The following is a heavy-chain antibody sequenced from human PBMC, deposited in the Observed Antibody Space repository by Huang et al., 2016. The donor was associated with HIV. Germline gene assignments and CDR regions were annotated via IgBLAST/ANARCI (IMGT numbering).Heavy chain of an antibody. CDR1: SFIFGNAW. CDR2: IKSLTEVGTR. D-gene: IGHD3-10*01. V-gene: IGHV3-15*01. Sequence: EVQVVESGGGLIKPGGSLGFSCATTSFIFGNAWLSWVSYAPGKGLEWVGRIKSLTEVGTRDLAAHVKGRFTVSRQDAKNTLCLEMNSLKTEDTAVYYCVTQWRGDHTATRDNYFYYYSMDVWGEGTPVTVSS. CDR3: VTQWRGDHTATRDNYFYYYSMDV. J-gene: IGHJ6*03.